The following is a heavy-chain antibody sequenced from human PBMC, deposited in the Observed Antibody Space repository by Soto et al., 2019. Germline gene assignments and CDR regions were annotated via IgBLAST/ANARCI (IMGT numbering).Heavy chain of an antibody. Sequence: SETLSLTCTVSGGSISSSNYYWGWIRQPPGKGLEWIGSIYYSGNTYYNPSLKSQVTISVDTSKNQFSLKLSSVTAADTAVYYCARHGIVGSSSLNWFDPWGQGTLVTVSS. V-gene: IGHV4-39*01. CDR3: ARHGIVGSSSLNWFDP. CDR2: IYYSGNT. J-gene: IGHJ5*02. D-gene: IGHD6-6*01. CDR1: GGSISSSNYY.